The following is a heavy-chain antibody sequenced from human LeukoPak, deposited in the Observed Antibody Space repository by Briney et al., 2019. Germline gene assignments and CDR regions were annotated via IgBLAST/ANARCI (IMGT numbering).Heavy chain of an antibody. Sequence: GGSLRLSCAASGFTFTNYAMTWVRQAPGKGLEWVSGIGSTTYYADSVKGRFTISRDNPRNMLYMQMSSLTDEDTAVYYCAIMHRYYDGSGYWVHWGQGALVIVSS. CDR2: IGSTT. V-gene: IGHV3-23*01. J-gene: IGHJ4*02. D-gene: IGHD3-22*01. CDR1: GFTFTNYA. CDR3: AIMHRYYDGSGYWVH.